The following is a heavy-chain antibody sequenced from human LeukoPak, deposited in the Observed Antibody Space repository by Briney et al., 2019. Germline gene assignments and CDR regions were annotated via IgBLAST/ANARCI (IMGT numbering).Heavy chain of an antibody. V-gene: IGHV3-23*01. CDR3: AKDGGVFCFDY. J-gene: IGHJ4*02. D-gene: IGHD3-16*01. CDR2: IISSGDSA. Sequence: GGSLRLSCEASGFTFSTYDMTWGRQTPGKGLEWVSLIISSGDSAYYTDSVRGRFTISRDNSKNTLYLQMNSLRTEDTAVYYCAKDGGVFCFDYWGQGTLVTVSS. CDR1: GFTFSTYD.